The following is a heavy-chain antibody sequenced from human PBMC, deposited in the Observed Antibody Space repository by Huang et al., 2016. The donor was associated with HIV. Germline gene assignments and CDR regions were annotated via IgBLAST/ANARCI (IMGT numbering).Heavy chain of an antibody. V-gene: IGHV1-69*10. J-gene: IGHJ3*02. CDR3: AREGQTWYGKPIAAFEI. Sequence: VQLVQSGAEVRRPGSSVRVSCKAAGGSFNSLAFNWVRQAHGQGLESMGGIVPLFSVTNYAERFQNRLTISADKSTNTVYMELRSLRSEDTGVFYCAREGQTWYGKPIAAFEIWGQGTTVIVSS. CDR2: IVPLFSVT. CDR1: GGSFNSLA. D-gene: IGHD1-1*01.